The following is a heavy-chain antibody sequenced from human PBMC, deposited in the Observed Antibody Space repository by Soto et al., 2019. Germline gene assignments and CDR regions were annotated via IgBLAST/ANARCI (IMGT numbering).Heavy chain of an antibody. J-gene: IGHJ4*02. CDR1: GFSLSTVGLG. D-gene: IGHD2-15*01. V-gene: IGHV2-5*02. Sequence: QITLKESGPTLVKPTQTLTLTCTFSGFSLSTVGLGVGWIRQPPGKALEWLALIHWDGDQRYSPLLKSRLTITKGASNNQVVLTMTNVDPVDTGTYFCALRGDGNSFYYLDSWGQGIMVTVSS. CDR2: IHWDGDQ. CDR3: ALRGDGNSFYYLDS.